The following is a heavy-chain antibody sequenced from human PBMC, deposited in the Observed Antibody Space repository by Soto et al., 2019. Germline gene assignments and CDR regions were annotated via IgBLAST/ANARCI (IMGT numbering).Heavy chain of an antibody. V-gene: IGHV3-23*01. D-gene: IGHD6-13*01. Sequence: GGSLRLSCAASGFTFYNFAMIWVRQAPGKGLEWVSAISGSGSNTHYADSVKGRFTISRDNSKNTVSLQMSSLRVEDTAVYYCTTGEERNSNWYGKSASWGQGTQVTVSS. CDR1: GFTFYNFA. CDR3: TTGEERNSNWYGKSAS. J-gene: IGHJ4*02. CDR2: ISGSGSNT.